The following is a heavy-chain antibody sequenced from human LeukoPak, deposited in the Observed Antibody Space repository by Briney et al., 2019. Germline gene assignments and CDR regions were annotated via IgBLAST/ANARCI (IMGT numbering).Heavy chain of an antibody. D-gene: IGHD4-17*01. J-gene: IGHJ1*01. V-gene: IGHV4-61*02. CDR1: GNSISSGDNY. CDR3: ATRPRHDYGDYGVYFQH. CDR2: IYTSGST. Sequence: PSQTLSLTCTVSGNSISSGDNYWSWIRQPAGKGLEWIGRIYTSGSTTYNPSLKSRVTISGDTSENQFSLKLSSVTAADTAVYYCATRPRHDYGDYGVYFQHWGQGTLVTVSS.